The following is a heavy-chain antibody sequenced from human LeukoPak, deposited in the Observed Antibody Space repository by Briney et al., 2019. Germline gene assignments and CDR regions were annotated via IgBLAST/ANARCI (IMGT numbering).Heavy chain of an antibody. CDR2: ITADGTHK. J-gene: IGHJ5*01. Sequence: GGSLRLSCAASGFTFSSYEMNWVRQAPGKGLEWVSYITADGTHKYDADSVKGRFTISRDNARNLLYLHMNSLRVDDTAIYYCAREVQWGLPDSWGQGTLVTVSS. CDR3: AREVQWGLPDS. D-gene: IGHD1-26*01. CDR1: GFTFSSYE. V-gene: IGHV3-48*03.